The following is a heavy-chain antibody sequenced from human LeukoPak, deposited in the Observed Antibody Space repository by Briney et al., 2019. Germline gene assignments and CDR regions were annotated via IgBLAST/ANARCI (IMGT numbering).Heavy chain of an antibody. CDR3: ARAFQSLGGLSLPDY. D-gene: IGHD3-16*02. CDR2: IHPSTGNP. Sequence: ASAKVSCKASGYTFTNYAMNWVRQAPGQGLEWMGWIHPSTGNPTYAQGFTGRFVFSLDTSVSTTYLQISSLKAEDTAVYYCARAFQSLGGLSLPDYWGQGTLVTVSS. CDR1: GYTFTNYA. J-gene: IGHJ4*02. V-gene: IGHV7-4-1*02.